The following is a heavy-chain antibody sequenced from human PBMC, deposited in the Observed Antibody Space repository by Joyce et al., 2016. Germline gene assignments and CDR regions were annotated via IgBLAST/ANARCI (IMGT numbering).Heavy chain of an antibody. CDR3: AKSPIVVVPAAINYFDH. CDR2: ISGGGGST. V-gene: IGHV3-23*01. J-gene: IGHJ4*02. CDR1: GFTFSSYA. D-gene: IGHD2-2*02. Sequence: EVQVLESGGGLVQPGGSLRLSCAASGFTFSSYALSWVRQAPGKGLKWVSAISGGGGSTYDADSGKGRFNISRDNAKNTLYLQMGSLRVEDTAVYYCAKSPIVVVPAAINYFDHWGQGTLVTVSS.